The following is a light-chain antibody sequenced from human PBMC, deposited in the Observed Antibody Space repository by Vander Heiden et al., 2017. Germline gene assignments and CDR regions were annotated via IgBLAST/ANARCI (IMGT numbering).Light chain of an antibody. V-gene: IGKV1-39*01. CDR3: QQSDSTPHT. J-gene: IGKJ2*01. CDR2: AAS. CDR1: QSISSY. Sequence: DIQMTQSPSSLSASVGDRVTITCRASQSISSYLNWYQQKPGKAPKLLLYAASSLQSGVPSRFSGSGSGTDFTLTISRLQPEDFATYYCQQSDSTPHTFGQGTKLEIK.